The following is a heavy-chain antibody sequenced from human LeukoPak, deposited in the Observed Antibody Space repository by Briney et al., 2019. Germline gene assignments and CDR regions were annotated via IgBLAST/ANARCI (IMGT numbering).Heavy chain of an antibody. CDR2: ISGSGGST. CDR3: AKYQKRYCSSTSCSFFDY. D-gene: IGHD2-2*01. V-gene: IGHV3-23*01. Sequence: GGSLRLSCAASGFTFSSYAMSWVRQAPGKGLEWVSAISGSGGSTYYADSVKGRFTISRDNSKNTLYLQMNSLRAEDTAVYYCAKYQKRYCSSTSCSFFDYWGQGTLVAVSS. J-gene: IGHJ4*02. CDR1: GFTFSSYA.